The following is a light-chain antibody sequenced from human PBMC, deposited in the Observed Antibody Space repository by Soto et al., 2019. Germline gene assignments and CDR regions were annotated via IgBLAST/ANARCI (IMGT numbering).Light chain of an antibody. V-gene: IGKV3-20*01. CDR1: QSVSSSY. J-gene: IGKJ4*01. Sequence: IVLTQSPGTLSLSPGERATLSCRASQSVSSSYLAWYQQKPGQPPRLLIYGASSRATGIPDRFSGSGSGTDFTLTISRLEPEDFAVYYCQQYGSSPPLTFGGGTKVDI. CDR3: QQYGSSPPLT. CDR2: GAS.